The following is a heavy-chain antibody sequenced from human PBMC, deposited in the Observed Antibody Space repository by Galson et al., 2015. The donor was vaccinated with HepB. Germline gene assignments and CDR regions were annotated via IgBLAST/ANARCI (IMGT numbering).Heavy chain of an antibody. CDR2: ISWNSGSI. D-gene: IGHD2-2*01. CDR1: GFTFGDYA. V-gene: IGHV3-9*01. J-gene: IGHJ3*02. CDR3: AKGGSPAALDDAFDI. Sequence: LLVESGGGLVQPGGSLRLSCAASGFTFGDYAMHWVRQAPGKGLEWVSGISWNSGSIGYADSVKGRFTISRDNAKNSLYLQMNSLRAEDTALYYCAKGGSPAALDDAFDIWGQGTMVTVSS.